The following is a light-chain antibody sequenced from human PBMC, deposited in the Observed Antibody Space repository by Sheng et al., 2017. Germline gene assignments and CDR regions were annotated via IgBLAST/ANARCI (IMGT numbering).Light chain of an antibody. CDR3: QQTYGTVWA. CDR2: DTY. CDR1: QDIDDK. Sequence: DIQMTQSPSSLSASVGDRVTITCRGSQDIDDKLAWFQQKPGKAPKSLIYDTYTLQSGVPSRFSGSGSGTDFTLTISSLQPEDFTTYYCQQTYGTVWAFGQGTKVEIK. V-gene: IGKV1-16*01. J-gene: IGKJ1*01.